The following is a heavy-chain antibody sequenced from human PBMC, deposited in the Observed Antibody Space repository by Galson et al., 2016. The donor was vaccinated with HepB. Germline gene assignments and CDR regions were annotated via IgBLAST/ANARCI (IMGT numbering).Heavy chain of an antibody. CDR2: LSYAGINQ. D-gene: IGHD3-22*01. CDR3: VAEYHDSSGYHGFQY. CDR1: GFSFSSYG. J-gene: IGHJ4*02. Sequence: LRLSCAVSGFSFSSYGMHWVRQAPGKGLEWMASLSYAGINQYYADSAKGRFTISRDISKNTLYLQINTLSAEDTAIYYCVAEYHDSSGYHGFQYWGQGTPVTVSS. V-gene: IGHV3-30*03.